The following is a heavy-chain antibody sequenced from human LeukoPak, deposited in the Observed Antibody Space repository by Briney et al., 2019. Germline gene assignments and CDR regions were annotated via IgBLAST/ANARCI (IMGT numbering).Heavy chain of an antibody. V-gene: IGHV1-8*03. D-gene: IGHD1-7*01. J-gene: IGHJ4*02. CDR3: ARPSDWNYEYGY. Sequence: ASVKVSCKASGYTFTSYDINWVRQATGQGLEWMGWMNPNSGNTGYAQKFQGRVTITRNTSISTAHMELSSLRSEDTAVYYCARPSDWNYEYGYWGQGTLVTVSS. CDR2: MNPNSGNT. CDR1: GYTFTSYD.